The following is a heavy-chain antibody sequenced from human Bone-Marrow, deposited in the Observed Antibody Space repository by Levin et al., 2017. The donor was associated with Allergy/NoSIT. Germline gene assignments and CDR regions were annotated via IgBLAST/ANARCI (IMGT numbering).Heavy chain of an antibody. J-gene: IGHJ4*02. D-gene: IGHD6-6*01. CDR1: GFSLSTSGVA. CDR3: VRMYSASSFLDY. Sequence: ESGPTLVKPTQTLTLTCTFTGFSLSTSGVAVGWIRQPPGKALEWLALIHWNDDKRYRPSLGSRLTITKDTSRNHVVLTMTNMQDVDTATYYCVRMYSASSFLDYWGQGTLVIVSS. CDR2: IHWNDDK. V-gene: IGHV2-5*01.